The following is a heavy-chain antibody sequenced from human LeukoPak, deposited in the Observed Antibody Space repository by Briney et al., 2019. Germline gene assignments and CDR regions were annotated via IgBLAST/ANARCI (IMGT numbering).Heavy chain of an antibody. D-gene: IGHD3-10*01. CDR3: ARHYGP. V-gene: IGHV4-39*01. CDR2: IYDSGST. CDR1: GGSIRSSYY. Sequence: PSETLSLTCTVSGGSIRSSYYWGWIRQPPGKGLEWIGSIYDSGSTYYNPPLESRVTISVDTSKNQFSLKLNSVTAADTAVYYCARHYGPWGQGTLVTVSS. J-gene: IGHJ5*02.